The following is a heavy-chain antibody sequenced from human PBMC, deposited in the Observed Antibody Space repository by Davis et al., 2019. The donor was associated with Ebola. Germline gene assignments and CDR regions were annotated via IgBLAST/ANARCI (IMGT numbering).Heavy chain of an antibody. CDR1: GGSISSGTHY. V-gene: IGHV4-61*09. CDR3: ARNSTTNPDYSHSYYGMDV. J-gene: IGHJ6*02. Sequence: LRLSCSVSGGSISSGTHYWSWIRQPAGKGLEWIGHIYGGGSTNYNPSLKRRVAISLDRSNNQVPLRLSAVTAADTAVYYCARNSTTNPDYSHSYYGMDVWGPGTTVIVSS. CDR2: IYGGGST. D-gene: IGHD2/OR15-2a*01.